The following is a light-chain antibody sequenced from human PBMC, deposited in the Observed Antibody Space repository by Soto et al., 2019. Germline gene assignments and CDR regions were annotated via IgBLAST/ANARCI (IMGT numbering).Light chain of an antibody. CDR2: DAS. Sequence: DIQLTQSPSNLSASVGARITITCRASQSIGTWLAWYQHRPGEGPKLLIHDASSLESGVPSSFSGSGSATEFSLTISSLESGDSATYYCQHYSLYSPWTFGQGTKVDIK. CDR1: QSIGTW. J-gene: IGKJ1*01. CDR3: QHYSLYSPWT. V-gene: IGKV1-5*01.